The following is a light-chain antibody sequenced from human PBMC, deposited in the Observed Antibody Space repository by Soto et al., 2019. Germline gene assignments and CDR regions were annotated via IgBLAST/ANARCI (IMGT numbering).Light chain of an antibody. CDR1: QSISTH. CDR3: QQRSDWPPWT. V-gene: IGKV3-11*01. Sequence: EIVLTQSPATLSLSPGEGATLSCRASQSISTHLAWYQQRPGQAPRLLIYDASNRATGIPDRFSGSGSGTDFTLTINSLEPEDFAVYYCQQRSDWPPWTFGQGTKVEIK. CDR2: DAS. J-gene: IGKJ1*01.